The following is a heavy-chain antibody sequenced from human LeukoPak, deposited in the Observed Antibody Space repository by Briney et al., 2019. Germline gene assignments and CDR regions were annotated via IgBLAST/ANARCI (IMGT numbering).Heavy chain of an antibody. Sequence: QAGGSLRLSCAASGFTFSNYGMNWVRQAPGKGLEWVSSISGSGGSTYYADSVKGRFTISRDNSKNTLSLQMNSLRAEDTAVYYCARDFRGGYDFWSGYYTPYYFDYWGQGTLVTVSP. J-gene: IGHJ4*02. V-gene: IGHV3-23*01. D-gene: IGHD3-3*01. CDR3: ARDFRGGYDFWSGYYTPYYFDY. CDR1: GFTFSNYG. CDR2: ISGSGGST.